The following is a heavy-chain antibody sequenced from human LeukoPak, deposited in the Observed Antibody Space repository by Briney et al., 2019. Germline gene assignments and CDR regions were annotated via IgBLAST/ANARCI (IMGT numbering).Heavy chain of an antibody. J-gene: IGHJ2*01. Sequence: SETLSLTCAVSGGSIRRYYWSWIRQPPGKGLEWIGYINYGGSTHYIPAVKSRVTISVDTSKSQFSLKLNSVTAADTAGYYCARRVYCSGGSCYSAVWYSDLWGRGTLVTVSS. D-gene: IGHD2-15*01. CDR3: ARRVYCSGGSCYSAVWYSDL. V-gene: IGHV4-59*08. CDR2: INYGGST. CDR1: GGSIRRYY.